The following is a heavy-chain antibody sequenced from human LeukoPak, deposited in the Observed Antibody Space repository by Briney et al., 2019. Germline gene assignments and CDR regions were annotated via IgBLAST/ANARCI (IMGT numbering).Heavy chain of an antibody. V-gene: IGHV4-39*01. CDR2: IYYSGST. CDR3: ARQGGSGSFDDNWFDP. CDR1: GDSISTSSYY. D-gene: IGHD3-10*01. Sequence: SETLSLTCSVSGDSISTSSYYWGWIRQPPGKGLEWIGTIYYSGSTYYNPSLTSRVTISVDTSKNQFSLKLTSVTAADTAVYYCARQGGSGSFDDNWFDPWGQGTLVSVSS. J-gene: IGHJ5*02.